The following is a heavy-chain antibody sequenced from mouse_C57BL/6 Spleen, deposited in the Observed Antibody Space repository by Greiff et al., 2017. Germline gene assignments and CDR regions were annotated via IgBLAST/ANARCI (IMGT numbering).Heavy chain of an antibody. V-gene: IGHV5-17*01. CDR2: ISSGSSTI. D-gene: IGHD2-4*01. CDR3: ARGRLRRGGYFDY. Sequence: EVKLVEPGGGLVKPGGSLKFSCAASGFTFSDYGMHWVRQAPEKGLEWVAYISSGSSTIYSADTVKGRFTFSRDNAKNTLFLQMTSLRSEDTAMAYYARGRLRRGGYFDYWGQGTTLTVSS. CDR1: GFTFSDYG. J-gene: IGHJ2*01.